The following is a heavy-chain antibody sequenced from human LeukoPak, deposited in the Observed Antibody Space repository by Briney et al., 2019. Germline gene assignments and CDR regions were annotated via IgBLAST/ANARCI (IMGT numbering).Heavy chain of an antibody. Sequence: KAGGSLRLSCAASGFTFSSYSMNWVRQAPGKGLEWVSSISSSSYIYYADSVKGRFTISRDDAKNSLYLQMNSLRAEDTAVYYCARDLSVAGTGYWGQGTLVTVSS. J-gene: IGHJ4*02. CDR1: GFTFSSYS. CDR3: ARDLSVAGTGY. V-gene: IGHV3-21*01. D-gene: IGHD6-19*01. CDR2: ISSSSYI.